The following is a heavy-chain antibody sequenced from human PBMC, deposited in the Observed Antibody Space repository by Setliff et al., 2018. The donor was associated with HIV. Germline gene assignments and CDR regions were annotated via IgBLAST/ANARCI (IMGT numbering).Heavy chain of an antibody. Sequence: PSETLSLTCTVSGGSISNSRYYWSWIRQPPGKGLEWIGYIYYSGSTYYNPSLKSRVTISVDTSKNQFSLKLSSVTAADTAVYYCARDGDDSSGYYLGYWGQGTLVTVSS. CDR1: GGSISNSRYY. CDR2: IYYSGST. CDR3: ARDGDDSSGYYLGY. V-gene: IGHV4-30-4*08. D-gene: IGHD3-22*01. J-gene: IGHJ4*02.